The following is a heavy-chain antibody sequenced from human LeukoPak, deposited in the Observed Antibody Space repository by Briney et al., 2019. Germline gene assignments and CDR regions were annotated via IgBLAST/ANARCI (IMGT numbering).Heavy chain of an antibody. D-gene: IGHD3-3*01. Sequence: SETLSLTCTVSGGSISSHYWGWIRQPPGKGLEWIGYIHYSGSTSYNPSLKSRVTISVDTSKNQFSLKLSSVTAADTAVYYCARDSHDYDFWSGRNWFDPWGQGTPVTVSS. V-gene: IGHV4-59*11. CDR1: GGSISSHY. CDR2: IHYSGST. CDR3: ARDSHDYDFWSGRNWFDP. J-gene: IGHJ5*02.